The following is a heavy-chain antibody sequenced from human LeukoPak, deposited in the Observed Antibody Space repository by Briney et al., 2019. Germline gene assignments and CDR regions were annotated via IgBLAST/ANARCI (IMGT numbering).Heavy chain of an antibody. Sequence: ASVKVSCKASGYTFTGYYLHWVRQAPGQGLEWVGWINPNGGATNYPQSFQGRVTMTRDTSITTAYMELSRLRSDDTAVYYCARARTTMTPVDYWGQGTLVTVSS. CDR1: GYTFTGYY. CDR3: ARARTTMTPVDY. V-gene: IGHV1-2*02. CDR2: INPNGGAT. J-gene: IGHJ4*02. D-gene: IGHD4-17*01.